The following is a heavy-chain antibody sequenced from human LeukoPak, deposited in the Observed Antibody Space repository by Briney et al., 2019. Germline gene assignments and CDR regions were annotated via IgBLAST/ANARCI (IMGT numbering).Heavy chain of an antibody. CDR2: IDPSDSYT. V-gene: IGHV5-10-1*01. Sequence: GESLRIPCKGSGYSFTTYWITWVRQMPGKGLEWMGRIDPSDSYTNYSPSFQGHVTISADKSISTAYLQWSSLKASDTAMYYCARVIHLGELSLYDYWGRGTLVTVSS. CDR1: GYSFTTYW. CDR3: ARVIHLGELSLYDY. J-gene: IGHJ4*02. D-gene: IGHD3-16*02.